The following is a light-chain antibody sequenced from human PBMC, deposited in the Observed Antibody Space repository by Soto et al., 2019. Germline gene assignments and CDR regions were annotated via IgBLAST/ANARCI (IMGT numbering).Light chain of an antibody. CDR3: QQYGSSPPYT. J-gene: IGKJ2*01. Sequence: EIVLTQSPGTLSLSPGERATLSCRASQSVSSSYLAWYQQKPGQAPRLLIYGASSRDTAIPDRFSGSESGTDFALTIIILETDDFAVYYGQQYGSSPPYTFGQRTQLEIK. CDR2: GAS. V-gene: IGKV3-20*01. CDR1: QSVSSSY.